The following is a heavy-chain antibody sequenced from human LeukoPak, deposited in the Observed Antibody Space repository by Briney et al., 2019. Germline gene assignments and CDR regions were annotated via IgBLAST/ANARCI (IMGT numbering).Heavy chain of an antibody. CDR1: GFTFSSYA. CDR2: ISYDGSNK. CDR3: ARDLTVAGCFDY. V-gene: IGHV3-30-3*01. Sequence: QPGGSLRLSCAASGFTFSSYAMHWVRQAPGKGLEWVAVISYDGSNKYYADSVKGRFTISRDNSKNTLYLQMNSLRAEDTAVYYCARDLTVAGCFDYWGQGTLVTVSS. D-gene: IGHD6-19*01. J-gene: IGHJ4*02.